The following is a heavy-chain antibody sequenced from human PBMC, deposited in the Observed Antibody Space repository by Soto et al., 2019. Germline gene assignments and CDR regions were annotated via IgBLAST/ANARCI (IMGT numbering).Heavy chain of an antibody. V-gene: IGHV4-4*07. CDR2: IYNGGNT. Sequence: ETLSLTCTVSGGSISSYYWSWIRQSAGKGLEWIGRIYNGGNTQYNPSLKSRVTMSADTSKNQFSLRLNSVTAADTAVYYCARDGSDSYGLDVWGQGTTVTVSS. CDR3: ARDGSDSYGLDV. D-gene: IGHD3-10*01. J-gene: IGHJ6*02. CDR1: GGSISSYY.